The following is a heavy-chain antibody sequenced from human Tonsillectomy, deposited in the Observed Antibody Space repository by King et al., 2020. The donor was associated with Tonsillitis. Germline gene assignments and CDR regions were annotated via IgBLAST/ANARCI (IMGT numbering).Heavy chain of an antibody. V-gene: IGHV3-30-3*01. D-gene: IGHD6-19*01. CDR1: GFTFSSYA. CDR2: ISYDGTNK. Sequence: VQLVESGGGVVQPGRSLRLSCAASGFTFSSYAMHWVRQAPGKGLEWVSVISYDGTNKYYADSVKGRFTISRDNSKNTLYLQMNSLRAEDTAVYYCAREGYSSVWSFIWFDPWGQGTLVTVSS. CDR3: AREGYSSVWSFIWFDP. J-gene: IGHJ5*02.